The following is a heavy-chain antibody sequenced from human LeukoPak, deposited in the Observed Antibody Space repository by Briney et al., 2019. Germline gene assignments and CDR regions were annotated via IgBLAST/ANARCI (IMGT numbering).Heavy chain of an antibody. J-gene: IGHJ4*02. CDR3: ARDPIGYCSSTSCSPR. CDR1: GFTFSSYW. D-gene: IGHD2-2*01. CDR2: IKQDGSEK. V-gene: IGHV3-7*01. Sequence: GGYLRLSCAASGFTFSSYWMSWVRQAPGKGLEWVANIKQDGSEKYYVDSVKGRFTISRDNAKNSLYLQMNSLRAEDTAVYYCARDPIGYCSSTSCSPRWGQGTLVTVSS.